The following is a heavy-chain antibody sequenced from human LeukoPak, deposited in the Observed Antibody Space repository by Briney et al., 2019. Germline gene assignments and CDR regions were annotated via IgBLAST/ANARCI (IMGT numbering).Heavy chain of an antibody. CDR3: ARAVAPPWVDAFDI. CDR2: ISAYNGNT. J-gene: IGHJ3*02. Sequence: GASVKVSCKASGYTFTSYGISWVRQAPGQGLEWMGWISAYNGNTNYAQKLQGRVTMTTDTSTSTAYMELRSLRSDDTAVYYCARAVAPPWVDAFDIWGQGTMVTVSS. D-gene: IGHD6-19*01. V-gene: IGHV1-18*01. CDR1: GYTFTSYG.